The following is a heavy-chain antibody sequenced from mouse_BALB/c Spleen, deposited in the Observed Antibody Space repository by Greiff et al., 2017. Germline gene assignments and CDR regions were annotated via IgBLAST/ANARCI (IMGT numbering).Heavy chain of an antibody. V-gene: IGHV5-6-5*01. D-gene: IGHD1-2*01. CDR3: ASLLRLRDYAMDY. Sequence: EVKLVESGGGLVKPGGSLKLSCAASGFTFSSYAMSWVRQTPEKRLEWVASISSGGSTYYPDSVKGRFTISRDNARNILYLQMSSLRSEDTAMYYCASLLRLRDYAMDYWGQGTSVTVSS. J-gene: IGHJ4*01. CDR2: ISSGGST. CDR1: GFTFSSYA.